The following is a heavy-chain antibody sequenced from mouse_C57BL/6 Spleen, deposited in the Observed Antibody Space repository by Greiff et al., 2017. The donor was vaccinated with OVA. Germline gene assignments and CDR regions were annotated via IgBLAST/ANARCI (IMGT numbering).Heavy chain of an antibody. CDR1: GYTFTSYW. D-gene: IGHD1-1*01. V-gene: IGHV1-52*01. J-gene: IGHJ1*03. Sequence: QVQLQQPGAELVRPGSSVKLSCKASGYTFTSYWMHWVKQRPIQGLEWIGNIDPSDSDTHYNQKFKDKATLTVDKSSSTAYMQLSSLTSEDSAVYYCARSHYYGSSHWYFDVWGTGTTVTVSS. CDR3: ARSHYYGSSHWYFDV. CDR2: IDPSDSDT.